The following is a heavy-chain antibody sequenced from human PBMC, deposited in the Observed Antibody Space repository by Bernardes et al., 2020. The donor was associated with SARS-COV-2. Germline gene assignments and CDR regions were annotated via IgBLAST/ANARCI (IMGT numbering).Heavy chain of an antibody. CDR1: GYTFSTYD. CDR3: ARRGIYVGMDV. D-gene: IGHD3-16*01. CDR2: MNPNSGNT. J-gene: IGHJ6*02. Sequence: ASVKVSCKASGYTFSTYDINWVRQATGQGLEWMGWMNPNSGNTGYAQKFQGRVTMTRNTSISTAYMELSSLRAEDTAVYYCARRGIYVGMDVWGQGTTVTVSS. V-gene: IGHV1-8*01.